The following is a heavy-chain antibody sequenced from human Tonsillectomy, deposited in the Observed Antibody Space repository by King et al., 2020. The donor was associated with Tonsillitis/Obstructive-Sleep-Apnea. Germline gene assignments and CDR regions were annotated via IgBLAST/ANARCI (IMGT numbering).Heavy chain of an antibody. CDR1: GFTFSSYG. Sequence: QVQLVESGGGVVQPGRSLRLSCAASGFTFSSYGMHWVRQAPGKGLEWVAVIWYDGSNKYYADSVKGRFTISRDNSKNTLYLQMNSLRAEDTAVYYCARYLWELPPYYYYGMDVWGQGTTVTVSS. V-gene: IGHV3-33*01. J-gene: IGHJ6*02. CDR3: ARYLWELPPYYYYGMDV. CDR2: IWYDGSNK. D-gene: IGHD1-26*01.